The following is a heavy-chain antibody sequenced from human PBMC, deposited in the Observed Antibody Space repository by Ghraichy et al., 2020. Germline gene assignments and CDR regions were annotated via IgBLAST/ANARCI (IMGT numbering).Heavy chain of an antibody. Sequence: SQTLSLTCTVSGGSISSYYWSWIRQPAGKGLEWIGRIYTSGSTNYNPSIKSRVTMSVDTSKNQFSLKLSSVTAADTSVYYCAREEWPEGAFFDYWGQGTLVTVSS. CDR3: AREEWPEGAFFDY. V-gene: IGHV4-4*07. CDR2: IYTSGST. J-gene: IGHJ4*02. D-gene: IGHD3-3*01. CDR1: GGSISSYY.